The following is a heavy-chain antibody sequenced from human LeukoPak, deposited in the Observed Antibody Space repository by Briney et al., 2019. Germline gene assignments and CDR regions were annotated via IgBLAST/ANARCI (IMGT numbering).Heavy chain of an antibody. CDR2: ISGSGGST. V-gene: IGHV3-23*01. J-gene: IGHJ4*02. CDR3: AKDDKLCSGGSCYTNFDY. CDR1: GFTFSSYA. Sequence: GGSLRLSCAASGFTFSSYAMSWVRQAPGKGLEWVSAISGSGGSTYYADSVKGRFTISRDNSKNTLYLQMNSLRAEDTAVYYCAKDDKLCSGGSCYTNFDYWGQGTLVTVPS. D-gene: IGHD2-15*01.